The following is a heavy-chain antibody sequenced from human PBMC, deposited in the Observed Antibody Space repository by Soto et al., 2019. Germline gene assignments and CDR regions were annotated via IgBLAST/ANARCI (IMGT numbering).Heavy chain of an antibody. CDR3: SKDGVDHNSVWDPFDI. CDR2: MGGANGDT. V-gene: IGHV3-23*01. Sequence: EVQMLESGGGLVQPGGSLRLSCAASGFIFSDYAMSWVRQAPGKGLEWVAGMGGANGDTYYTESVRGRFAISRDNSKSTLFLQLSSLRAEDTAVYFCSKDGVDHNSVWDPFDIWGQGTLVTVSS. D-gene: IGHD2-15*01. CDR1: GFIFSDYA. J-gene: IGHJ3*02.